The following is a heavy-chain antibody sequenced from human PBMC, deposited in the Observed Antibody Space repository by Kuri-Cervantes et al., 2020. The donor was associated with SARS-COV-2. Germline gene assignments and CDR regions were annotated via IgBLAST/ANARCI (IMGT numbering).Heavy chain of an antibody. Sequence: SQTLSLTCAVYGGSFSDYYWSWVRQPPGKGLEWIGEINHSGNTNYDPSLKSRVTISIDTSTNQFFLNLTSATAADTAVYYCVRVDSGTEFNFGTDVWGQGTTVTVSS. CDR1: GGSFSDYY. CDR2: INHSGNT. D-gene: IGHD1-14*01. J-gene: IGHJ6*02. CDR3: VRVDSGTEFNFGTDV. V-gene: IGHV4-34*01.